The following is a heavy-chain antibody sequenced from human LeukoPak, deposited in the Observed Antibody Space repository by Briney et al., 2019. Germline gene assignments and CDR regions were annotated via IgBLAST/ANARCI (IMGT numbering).Heavy chain of an antibody. CDR3: ARQSRDGYNSCVDY. CDR2: MNPNSGNT. D-gene: IGHD5-24*01. J-gene: IGHJ4*02. V-gene: IGHV1-8*03. CDR1: GYTFTSYD. Sequence: ASVKVSCKASGYTFTSYDINWARQATGQGLEWMGWMNPNSGNTGYAQKFQGRVTITRNTSISTAYMELSSLRSEDTAVYYCARQSRDGYNSCVDYWGQGTLVTVSS.